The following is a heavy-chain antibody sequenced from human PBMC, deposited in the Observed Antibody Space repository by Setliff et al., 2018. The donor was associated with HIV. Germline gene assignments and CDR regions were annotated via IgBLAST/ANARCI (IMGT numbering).Heavy chain of an antibody. CDR3: ARDFGGYCSSMSCPGLFDP. Sequence: ASVKVSCKPSGYSFTNHYMHWVRQAPGQGLEWMGVINPTGGSTRNTQKFQGRVAMTRDTSTSTVYMELSSLRSEDTAVYYCARDFGGYCSSMSCPGLFDPWGQGTTVTVS. J-gene: IGHJ6*02. D-gene: IGHD2-2*01. CDR1: GYSFTNHY. V-gene: IGHV1-46*01. CDR2: INPTGGST.